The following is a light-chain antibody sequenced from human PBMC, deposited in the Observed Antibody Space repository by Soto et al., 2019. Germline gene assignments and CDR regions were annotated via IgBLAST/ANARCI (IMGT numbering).Light chain of an antibody. CDR3: AAWADSLNFVV. CDR1: SSNIGSNT. Sequence: QSVLTQPPSASGTPGQRVTISCSGSSSNIGSNTVNWYQQLPGTAPKLLIYSNNQRPSGVPDRFSGSKSGTSASLAISGLQSEDEADYYCAAWADSLNFVVFGGGTKLTVL. V-gene: IGLV1-44*01. J-gene: IGLJ2*01. CDR2: SNN.